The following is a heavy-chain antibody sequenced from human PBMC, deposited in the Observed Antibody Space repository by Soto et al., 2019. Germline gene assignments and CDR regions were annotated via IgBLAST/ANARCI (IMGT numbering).Heavy chain of an antibody. CDR3: ARESEDLTSSFDY. CDR1: GFTFTRYS. J-gene: IGHJ4*02. Sequence: GGSLRLSCAASGFTFTRYSMNWVRQAPGKGLEWVSSISSTTNYIYYADSMKGRFTVSRDNAKNSVYLEMNSLSAEDTAVYYCARESEDLTSSFDYWGQGTLVTVSS. V-gene: IGHV3-21*01. CDR2: ISSTTNYI.